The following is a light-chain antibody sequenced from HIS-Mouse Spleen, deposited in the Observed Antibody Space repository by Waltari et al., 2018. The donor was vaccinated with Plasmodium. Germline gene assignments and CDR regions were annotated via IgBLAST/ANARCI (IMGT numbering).Light chain of an antibody. CDR3: QQYDNLPLT. Sequence: DIQMTQSPSSLSASVRDRVTITCQASQDISNYLNWYQQKPGKAPKLLIYDASNLETGVPSRFSGSGSGTDFTFTISSPQPEDIATYYCQQYDNLPLTFGGGTKVEIK. V-gene: IGKV1-33*01. J-gene: IGKJ4*01. CDR2: DAS. CDR1: QDISNY.